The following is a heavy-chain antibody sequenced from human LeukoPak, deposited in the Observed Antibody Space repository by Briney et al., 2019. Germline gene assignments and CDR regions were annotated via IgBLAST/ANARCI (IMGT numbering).Heavy chain of an antibody. J-gene: IGHJ3*02. CDR3: ANRHSGSYSDAFDI. Sequence: SETLSLTCTVYGGSFSGYYWSWIRQPPGKGLEWIGEINHSGSTNYNPSLKSRVTISVDTSKNQFSLKLSSVTAADTAVYYCANRHSGSYSDAFDIWGQGTMVTVSS. D-gene: IGHD1-26*01. V-gene: IGHV4-34*01. CDR2: INHSGST. CDR1: GGSFSGYY.